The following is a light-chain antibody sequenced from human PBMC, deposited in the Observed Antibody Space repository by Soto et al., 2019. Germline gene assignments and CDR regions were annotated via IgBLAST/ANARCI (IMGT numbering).Light chain of an antibody. CDR2: EVT. CDR1: ITDVGGYNF. CDR3: SSYTSTGTPV. V-gene: IGLV2-14*01. Sequence: QSVLTQPAPVSGSLGQSITMSCTGTITDVGGYNFVSWYQQHPDKAPKLLIYEVTNRPSGVSNRFSGSKSGNTASLTISGLQAEDEADYYCSSYTSTGTPVFGTGTKVTVL. J-gene: IGLJ1*01.